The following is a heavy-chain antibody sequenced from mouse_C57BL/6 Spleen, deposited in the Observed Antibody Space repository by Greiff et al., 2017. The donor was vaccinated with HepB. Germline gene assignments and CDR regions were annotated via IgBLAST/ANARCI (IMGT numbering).Heavy chain of an antibody. CDR2: INPSSGYT. J-gene: IGHJ4*01. Sequence: QVQLKESGAELAKPGASVKLSCKASGYTFTSYWMLWVKQRPGQGLEWIGYINPSSGYTKYNQKFKDKATLTADKSSSTAYMQLSSLTYEDSAVYYCARPLYYYGSSYGRAMDYWGQGTSVTVSS. D-gene: IGHD1-1*01. CDR1: GYTFTSYW. CDR3: ARPLYYYGSSYGRAMDY. V-gene: IGHV1-7*01.